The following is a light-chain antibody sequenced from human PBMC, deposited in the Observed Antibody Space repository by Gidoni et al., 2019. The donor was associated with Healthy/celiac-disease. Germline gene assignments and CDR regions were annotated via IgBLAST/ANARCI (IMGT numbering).Light chain of an antibody. J-gene: IGKJ2*01. V-gene: IGKV3-15*01. CDR2: GAP. CDR1: QSVSSN. CDR3: QQYNNWPPA. Sequence: ETVMPPSPATLSVSSGERVTLSCSASQSVSSNLAWYQQKPGQAPSLLIYGAPTRATGIPARCSGGGSGTEFTLTSSSLQSEDVAVYYCQQYNNWPPAFGQGTKLEIK.